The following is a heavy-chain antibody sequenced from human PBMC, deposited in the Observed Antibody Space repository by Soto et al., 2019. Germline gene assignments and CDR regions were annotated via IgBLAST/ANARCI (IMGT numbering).Heavy chain of an antibody. CDR3: ASGGEQRGNYYYYGMDV. CDR2: IYYSGTT. D-gene: IGHD3-16*01. Sequence: PSETLSLTCTVSGGSISSGGYYWNWIRQHPGKGLEWIGYIYYSGTTYYNPSLKSRVTISVDTSKNQFSLKLSSVTAADTAVYYCASGGEQRGNYYYYGMDVWGQGTTVTVSS. J-gene: IGHJ6*02. CDR1: GGSISSGGYY. V-gene: IGHV4-31*03.